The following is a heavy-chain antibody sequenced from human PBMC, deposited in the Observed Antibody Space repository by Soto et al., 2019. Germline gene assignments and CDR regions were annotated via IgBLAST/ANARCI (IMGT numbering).Heavy chain of an antibody. CDR2: INPSGGST. V-gene: IGHV1-46*01. Sequence: GASVKVSCKASGYTFTSYYMHWVRQAPGQGLEWMGIINPSGGSTSYAQKFQGRVTMTRDTSTSTVYMELSGLRSEDTAVYYCARISINDAFDIWGQGTMVTVSS. J-gene: IGHJ3*02. D-gene: IGHD3-10*01. CDR1: GYTFTSYY. CDR3: ARISINDAFDI.